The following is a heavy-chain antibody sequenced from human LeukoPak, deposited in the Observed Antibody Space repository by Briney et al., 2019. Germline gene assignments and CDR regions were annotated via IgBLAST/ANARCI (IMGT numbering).Heavy chain of an antibody. CDR3: ARDLFFVGYGDTNWFDP. D-gene: IGHD4-17*01. Sequence: GASVKVSCKASGGTFSSYAISWVRQAPGQGLEWMGGIIPIFGTANYAQKFQGRVTITADKSTSTAYMELSSLRSEDTAVYYCARDLFFVGYGDTNWFDPWGQGTLATVSS. J-gene: IGHJ5*02. CDR2: IIPIFGTA. V-gene: IGHV1-69*06. CDR1: GGTFSSYA.